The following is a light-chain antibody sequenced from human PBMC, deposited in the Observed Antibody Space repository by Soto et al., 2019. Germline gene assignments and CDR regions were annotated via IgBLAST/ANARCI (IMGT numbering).Light chain of an antibody. CDR2: DAS. Sequence: DIQMTQSPSTLSASVGDRVTITCRASQSISSWLAWYQQKPGKAPKLLIYDASRLESGVPSRFSGSGSGTEFTLTISSLQPDDFATYYCQQYNSYSGTFGQGTKV. J-gene: IGKJ1*01. CDR3: QQYNSYSGT. CDR1: QSISSW. V-gene: IGKV1-5*01.